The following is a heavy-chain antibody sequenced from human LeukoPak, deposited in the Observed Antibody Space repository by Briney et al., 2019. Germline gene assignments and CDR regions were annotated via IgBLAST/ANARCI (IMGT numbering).Heavy chain of an antibody. D-gene: IGHD6-13*01. Sequence: SETLSLTCTVSGGTISGYYWSWIRQPPGKGLEWIGYVYNSGNSDYNPSLKSRVSISVDTSKNQLSLKLSSVTAADTAVYYCARGHSNNWRFDYWGQGTLVTVSS. V-gene: IGHV4-59*01. J-gene: IGHJ4*02. CDR2: VYNSGNS. CDR1: GGTISGYY. CDR3: ARGHSNNWRFDY.